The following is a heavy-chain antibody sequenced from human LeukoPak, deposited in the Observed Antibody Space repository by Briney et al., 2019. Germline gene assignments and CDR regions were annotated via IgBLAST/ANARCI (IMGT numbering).Heavy chain of an antibody. Sequence: QPGGSLRLSCAASGFTFSSYGMSWVRQAPGKGLEWVSVITVGGGSTYYADSVKGRFTISRDNSKNTMYLQMDSLRAEDTAVYYCAKFPSRIREIIVGDAFEIWGQGTMVTVSS. CDR2: ITVGGGST. V-gene: IGHV3-23*01. D-gene: IGHD3-10*01. J-gene: IGHJ3*02. CDR1: GFTFSSYG. CDR3: AKFPSRIREIIVGDAFEI.